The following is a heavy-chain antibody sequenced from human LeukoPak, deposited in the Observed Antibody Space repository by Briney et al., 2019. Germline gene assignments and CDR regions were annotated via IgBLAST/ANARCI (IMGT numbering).Heavy chain of an antibody. CDR3: AKGKYDFWSGYSNAEYFQH. V-gene: IGHV3-7*01. J-gene: IGHJ1*01. Sequence: GGSLRLSCTGSGFTFSTHSMSWVRQAPGKGLEWVANVKEAGGEGNYVDSVKGRFTISRDNSKNTLYLQMNSLRAEDTAVYYCAKGKYDFWSGYSNAEYFQHWGQGTLVTVSS. D-gene: IGHD3-3*01. CDR1: GFTFSTHS. CDR2: VKEAGGEG.